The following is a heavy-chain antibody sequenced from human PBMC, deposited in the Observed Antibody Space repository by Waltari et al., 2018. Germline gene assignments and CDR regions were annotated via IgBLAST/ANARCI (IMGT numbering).Heavy chain of an antibody. V-gene: IGHV3-48*01. CDR2: ISSSSSTI. D-gene: IGHD6-13*01. CDR3: ARDLGYLNY. CDR1: GFTFSSYS. J-gene: IGHJ4*02. Sequence: EVQLVESGGGLVQPGGSLRLSCAASGFTFSSYSMNWVRQAPGKGLEWVSYISSSSSTIYYADSVKGRVTISRDNAKNSLYLQMNSLRAEDTAVYYCARDLGYLNYWGQGTLVTVSS.